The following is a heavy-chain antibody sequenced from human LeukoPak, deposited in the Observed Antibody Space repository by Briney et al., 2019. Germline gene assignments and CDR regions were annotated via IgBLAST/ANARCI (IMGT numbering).Heavy chain of an antibody. CDR3: ARDVATVTFDY. V-gene: IGHV3-53*01. CDR1: GFTVSTNY. D-gene: IGHD4-17*01. CDR2: IYSGGPT. J-gene: IGHJ4*02. Sequence: GGSLRLSCAASGFTVSTNYMSWVRQAPGKGLEWVSIIYSGGPTYYADSVKGRFTISRDSSRNMLYLQMNSLRAEDTAVYYCARDVATVTFDYWGQGTLVTVSS.